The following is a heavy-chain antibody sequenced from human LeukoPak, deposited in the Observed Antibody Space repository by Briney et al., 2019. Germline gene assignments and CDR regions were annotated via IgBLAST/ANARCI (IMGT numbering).Heavy chain of an antibody. Sequence: ASVKVSCKASGYTFTDYYMHWVRQAPGQGLEWMGWINPNSGGTNYAQKFQGRVTMTRDTSISTAYMELSRLRSDDTAVYYCARDPGYYYDSSGYYLSLDYWGQGTLVTVSS. CDR1: GYTFTDYY. V-gene: IGHV1-2*02. CDR3: ARDPGYYYDSSGYYLSLDY. CDR2: INPNSGGT. J-gene: IGHJ4*02. D-gene: IGHD3-22*01.